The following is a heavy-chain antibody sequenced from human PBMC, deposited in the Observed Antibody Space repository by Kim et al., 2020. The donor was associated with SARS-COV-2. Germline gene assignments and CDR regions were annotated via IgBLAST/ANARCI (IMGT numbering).Heavy chain of an antibody. Sequence: ASVKVSCRAFGYTFTDYYVHWVRQAPGQGLEWMGWINPNNGGTNYAQRFQGRVTMTRDTSITTAYMELSKLRSDDTAVYYCSRSEPRRGNWFDHWGQGTL. V-gene: IGHV1-2*02. J-gene: IGHJ5*02. D-gene: IGHD1-1*01. CDR1: GYTFTDYY. CDR2: INPNNGGT. CDR3: SRSEPRRGNWFDH.